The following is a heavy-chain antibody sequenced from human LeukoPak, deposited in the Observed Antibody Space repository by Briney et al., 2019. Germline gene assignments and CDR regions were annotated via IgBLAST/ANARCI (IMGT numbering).Heavy chain of an antibody. CDR3: ARGGSPGYSSGWYNQDY. J-gene: IGHJ4*02. V-gene: IGHV1-18*01. Sequence: GASVKVSCKASGCTFTSYGISWVRQAPGQGLEWMGWISAYNGNTNYAQKLQGRVTMTTVTSTSTAYMELRSLRSDDTAVYYCARGGSPGYSSGWYNQDYWGQGTLVTVSS. CDR2: ISAYNGNT. CDR1: GCTFTSYG. D-gene: IGHD6-19*01.